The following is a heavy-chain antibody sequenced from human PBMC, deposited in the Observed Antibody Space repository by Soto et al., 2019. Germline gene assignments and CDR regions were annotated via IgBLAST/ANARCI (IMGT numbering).Heavy chain of an antibody. D-gene: IGHD2-8*01. CDR1: GYTFTSYG. Sequence: GASVKVSCKASGYTFTSYGISWVRQAPGQGLEWMGWISAYNGNTNYAQKLQGRVTMTTDTSTSTAYMELSSLRSEDTAVYYCATSSPGSPQVFRVNGPIDYRGQGTLVTVSS. J-gene: IGHJ4*02. V-gene: IGHV1-18*01. CDR2: ISAYNGNT. CDR3: ATSSPGSPQVFRVNGPIDY.